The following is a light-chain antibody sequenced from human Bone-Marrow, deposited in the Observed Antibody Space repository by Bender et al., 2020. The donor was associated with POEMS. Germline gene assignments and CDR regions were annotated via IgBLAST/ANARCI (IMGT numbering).Light chain of an antibody. V-gene: IGLV1-44*01. CDR1: SSNIGAHA. J-gene: IGLJ2*01. CDR3: SPYPTSSTL. CDR2: SSH. Sequence: QPVLTQPPSASGTPGQRVTISCSGGSSNIGAHAVNWYQHLPGTAPKLLIYSSHRRPSEVPDRLSGSKSGNTASLTISGLKTEDEPNYSGSPYPTSSTLFGGGTKLTVL.